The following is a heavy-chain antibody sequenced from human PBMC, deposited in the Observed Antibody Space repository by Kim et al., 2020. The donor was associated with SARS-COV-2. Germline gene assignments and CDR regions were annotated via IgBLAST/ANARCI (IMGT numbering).Heavy chain of an antibody. CDR2: INPNSGGT. D-gene: IGHD6-13*01. CDR1: GYTFTGYY. Sequence: ASVKVSCKASGYTFTGYYMHWVRQAPGQGLEWMGWINPNSGGTNYAQKFQGWVTMTRDTSISTAYMELSRLRSDDTAVYYCARDAQQLVQGFDPWGQGTLVTVSS. V-gene: IGHV1-2*04. J-gene: IGHJ5*02. CDR3: ARDAQQLVQGFDP.